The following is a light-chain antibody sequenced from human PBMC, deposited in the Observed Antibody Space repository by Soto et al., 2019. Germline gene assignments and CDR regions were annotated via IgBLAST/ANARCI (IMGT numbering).Light chain of an antibody. V-gene: IGKV1-5*03. J-gene: IGKJ1*01. CDR3: QQYRT. CDR2: KAS. CDR1: QSISSW. Sequence: DIQMTQSPSTLSASVGDRVTITCRASQSISSWLAWYQQKPGKAPKLLIYKASSLESGVPSRFSGSGSGTAFTLTISSLQPDDFATYYCQQYRTFGQGTKVELK.